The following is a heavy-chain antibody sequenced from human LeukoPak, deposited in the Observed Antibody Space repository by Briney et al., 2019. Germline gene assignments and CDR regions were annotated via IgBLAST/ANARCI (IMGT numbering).Heavy chain of an antibody. V-gene: IGHV1-69*06. Sequence: SVKVSCKASGGTFSSYAISWVRQAPGQGLEWMGGIIPIFGTANYAQKFQGRVTITADKSTSTAYMELSSLRSEDTAVYYCARAGIAAAGSVNWFDPRGQGTLVTVSS. CDR1: GGTFSSYA. CDR2: IIPIFGTA. J-gene: IGHJ5*02. D-gene: IGHD6-13*01. CDR3: ARAGIAAAGSVNWFDP.